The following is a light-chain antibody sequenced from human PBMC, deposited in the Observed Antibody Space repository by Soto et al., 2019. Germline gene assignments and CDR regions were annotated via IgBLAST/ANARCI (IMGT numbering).Light chain of an antibody. CDR2: GAS. CDR3: QHYNDLPLT. J-gene: IGKJ4*01. Sequence: EIVMTQSPATLSVSPGERATLSCRASQSISNNLAWYQQKPGQAPRLLIYGASTRATGIPARFSGSGSGTEFTLTISSLQSKDFAVYSCQHYNDLPLTFGGGTKVEIK. V-gene: IGKV3-15*01. CDR1: QSISNN.